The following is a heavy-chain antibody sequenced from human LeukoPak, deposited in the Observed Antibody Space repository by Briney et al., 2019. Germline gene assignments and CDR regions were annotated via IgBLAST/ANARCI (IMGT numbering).Heavy chain of an antibody. V-gene: IGHV4-61*02. D-gene: IGHD3-9*01. CDR1: GGSISSNSYY. Sequence: SETLSLTCTVSGGSISSNSYYWSWIRQPAGKGLEWIGRIYSSGSTDYNPSLKSRVTISVDTSKNQFSLKLSSVTAADTAVYYCARESQRYFDWLRPNHDAFDIWGQGTMVTVSS. CDR2: IYSSGST. J-gene: IGHJ3*02. CDR3: ARESQRYFDWLRPNHDAFDI.